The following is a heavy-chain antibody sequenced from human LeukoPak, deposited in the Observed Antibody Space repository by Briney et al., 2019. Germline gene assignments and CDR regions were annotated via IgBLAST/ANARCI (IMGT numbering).Heavy chain of an antibody. D-gene: IGHD3-22*01. Sequence: SVKVSCKASGGTFSRYAISWVRQAPGQGLEWMGRIIPIFGTANYAQKFQGRVTITTDESTSTAYMELSSLRSEDTAVYYCAEGSYYDSSGYLDYWGQGTLVTVSS. CDR2: IIPIFGTA. V-gene: IGHV1-69*05. CDR1: GGTFSRYA. J-gene: IGHJ4*02. CDR3: AEGSYYDSSGYLDY.